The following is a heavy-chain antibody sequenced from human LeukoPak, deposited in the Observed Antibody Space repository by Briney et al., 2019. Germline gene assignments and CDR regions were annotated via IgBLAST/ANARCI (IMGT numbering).Heavy chain of an antibody. Sequence: PSETLSLTCTVSGGSISSSSYYWSWIRQPPGKGLEWIGEINQSGSINYNPSLKSRVTISIDTSKNQFSLKLSSVTAADTAVYYCARGRKNYYDSRDFDYWGQGTLVTVSS. V-gene: IGHV4-39*07. CDR3: ARGRKNYYDSRDFDY. J-gene: IGHJ4*02. D-gene: IGHD3-22*01. CDR1: GGSISSSSYY. CDR2: INQSGSI.